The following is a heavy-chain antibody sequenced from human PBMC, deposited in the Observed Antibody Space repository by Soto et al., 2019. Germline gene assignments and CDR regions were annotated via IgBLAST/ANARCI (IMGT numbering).Heavy chain of an antibody. CDR1: GYSFTSYW. Sequence: GESLKISCKGSGYSFTSYWIGWVRQMPGKGLEWMGIIYPGDSDTRYSPSFQGQVTISADKSISTAYLQWSSLKASDTAMYYCARVAAAGTAHYYYGMAVWGQGTTVTVSS. CDR2: IYPGDSDT. CDR3: ARVAAAGTAHYYYGMAV. D-gene: IGHD6-13*01. V-gene: IGHV5-51*01. J-gene: IGHJ6*02.